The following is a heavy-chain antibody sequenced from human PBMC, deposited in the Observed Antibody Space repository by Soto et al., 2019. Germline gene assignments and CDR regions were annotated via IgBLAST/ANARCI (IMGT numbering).Heavy chain of an antibody. CDR2: IIPIIDVT. CDR1: GDTFSSYT. V-gene: IGHV1-69*02. J-gene: IGHJ4*02. Sequence: QVQLVQSGTEVKKPGSSMKISCRASGDTFSSYTIAWVRQAPGQGLEWMGSIIPIIDVTNYAQKFQGRVTISADTFTSTVFMELSSLRSEDTAMYYCARGYTYGYFHYWGQGTLVTVSS. CDR3: ARGYTYGYFHY. D-gene: IGHD5-18*01.